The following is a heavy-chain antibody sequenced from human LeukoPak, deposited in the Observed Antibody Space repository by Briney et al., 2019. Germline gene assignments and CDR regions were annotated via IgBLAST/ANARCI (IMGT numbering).Heavy chain of an antibody. Sequence: PGGSLRLSCAASGFTFSSYAMSWVRQALGKGLEWVPAISGSGGSTYYADSVKGRFTISRDNSKNTLYLQMNSLRAEDTAVYYCAKDQESSYYDFWSGYPNYYYGMDVWGQGTTVTVSS. V-gene: IGHV3-23*01. D-gene: IGHD3-3*01. J-gene: IGHJ6*02. CDR1: GFTFSSYA. CDR3: AKDQESSYYDFWSGYPNYYYGMDV. CDR2: ISGSGGST.